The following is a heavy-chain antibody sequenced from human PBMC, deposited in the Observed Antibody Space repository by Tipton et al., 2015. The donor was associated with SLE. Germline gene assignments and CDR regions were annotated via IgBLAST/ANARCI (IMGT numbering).Heavy chain of an antibody. J-gene: IGHJ4*02. CDR1: GFTFSDYY. CDR2: ISSSSSYT. D-gene: IGHD5-12*01. V-gene: IGHV3-11*06. CDR3: ARVGGYDFFDY. Sequence: SLRLSCAASGFTFSDYYMSWIRQAPGKGLEWVSYISSSSSYTNYADSVKGRFTISRDNAKNSLYLQMNSLRAEDTAVHYCARVGGYDFFDYWGQGTLVTVSS.